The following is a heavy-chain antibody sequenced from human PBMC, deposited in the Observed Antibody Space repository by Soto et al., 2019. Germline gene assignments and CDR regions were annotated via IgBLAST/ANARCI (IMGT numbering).Heavy chain of an antibody. CDR2: IYYSGST. J-gene: IGHJ4*02. CDR3: ARGFRWSSGYTAHYFDY. D-gene: IGHD3-22*01. Sequence: KTSETLSLTCTVSGGSISSGDYYWSWIRQPPGKGLEWIGYIYYSGSTYYNPSLKSRVTISVDTSKNQFSLKLSSVTAADTAVYYCARGFRWSSGYTAHYFDYWGQGTLVTVSS. V-gene: IGHV4-30-4*01. CDR1: GGSISSGDYY.